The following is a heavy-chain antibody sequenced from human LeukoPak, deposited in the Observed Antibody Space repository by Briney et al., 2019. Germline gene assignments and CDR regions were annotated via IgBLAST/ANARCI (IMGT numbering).Heavy chain of an antibody. V-gene: IGHV3-9*01. Sequence: GRSLRLSCAASGFTFDDYAMHWVRQAPGKGLEWVSGISWNSGSIGYADSVKGRFTISRDNSKNTLYLQMNSLRAEDTAVYYCANSGGDYGDYFLSFYFDYWGQGTLVTVSS. CDR2: ISWNSGSI. J-gene: IGHJ4*02. D-gene: IGHD4-17*01. CDR1: GFTFDDYA. CDR3: ANSGGDYGDYFLSFYFDY.